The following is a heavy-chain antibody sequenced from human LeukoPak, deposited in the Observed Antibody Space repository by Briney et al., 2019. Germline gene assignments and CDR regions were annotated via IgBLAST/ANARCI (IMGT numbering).Heavy chain of an antibody. D-gene: IGHD3-22*01. V-gene: IGHV1-69*13. Sequence: EASVKVSCKASGGSFTFTSHAISWVRQAPGQGLEWMGGLIPVYGSANYAQKFQGRLTITSDESTRTVYMELSSLRPEDSAVHYCAGFFYDNSGDAFDIWGQGTMVTVSS. CDR2: LIPVYGSA. CDR3: AGFFYDNSGDAFDI. J-gene: IGHJ3*02. CDR1: GGSFTFTSHA.